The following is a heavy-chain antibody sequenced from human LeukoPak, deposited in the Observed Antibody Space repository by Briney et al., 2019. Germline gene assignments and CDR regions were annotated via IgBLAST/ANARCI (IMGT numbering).Heavy chain of an antibody. CDR1: GFAFSPTT. V-gene: IGHV3-21*01. CDR2: ISSTGYYI. Sequence: PGGSLRLSCAASGFAFSPTTMDWVRQAPGKGLEWVSSISSTGYYIYYADSVKGRFTISRDNAKNLLYLQMNSLRVEDTGVYYCARENLQWPPLAYDSWGQGTLVTVSS. J-gene: IGHJ4*02. CDR3: ARENLQWPPLAYDS. D-gene: IGHD6-19*01.